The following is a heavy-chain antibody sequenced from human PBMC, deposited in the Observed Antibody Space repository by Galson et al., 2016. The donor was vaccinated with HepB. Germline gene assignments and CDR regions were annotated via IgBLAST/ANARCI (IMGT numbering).Heavy chain of an antibody. J-gene: IGHJ4*02. CDR2: TDGTNK. CDR1: GFTFSNYA. D-gene: IGHD1-26*01. CDR3: ATDPIVGVPDYFDY. Sequence: SLRLSCAVXGFTFSNYAMHWVRQAPGKGLEWVAVTDGTNKYYADSVKGRFTISRDDSKSTLYLQMDRLRAEDTAVYYCATDPIVGVPDYFDYWGQGTLVTVSS. V-gene: IGHV3-30-3*01.